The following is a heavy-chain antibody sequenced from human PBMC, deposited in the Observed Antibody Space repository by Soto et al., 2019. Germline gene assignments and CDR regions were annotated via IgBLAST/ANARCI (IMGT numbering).Heavy chain of an antibody. CDR2: ISYGEINK. J-gene: IGHJ4*02. CDR1: GFTFSSYG. D-gene: IGHD1-1*01. Sequence: GGSLRLSCAASGFTFSSYGMHWVRQAPGKGLEWVAIISYGEINKYYADSVKGRFAISRDNSKNTLYLQMNSLRAEDTAVYYCAKSVYNWNDGFFDYWGQGT. CDR3: AKSVYNWNDGFFDY. V-gene: IGHV3-30*18.